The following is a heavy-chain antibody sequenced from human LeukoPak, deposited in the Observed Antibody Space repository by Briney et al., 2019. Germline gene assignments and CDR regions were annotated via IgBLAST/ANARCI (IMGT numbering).Heavy chain of an antibody. D-gene: IGHD5-18*01. CDR2: IYYSGST. CDR1: GFSISSYY. V-gene: IGHV4-59*01. CDR3: ARSGYSYGSFDY. J-gene: IGHJ4*02. Sequence: SETLSLTCTVSGFSISSYYWSWIRQPPGKGLEWIGYIYYSGSTNYNPSLKSRVTLSVDQSKNPFPLKLSSVTAADPAVYYCARSGYSYGSFDYWGQGTLVTVSS.